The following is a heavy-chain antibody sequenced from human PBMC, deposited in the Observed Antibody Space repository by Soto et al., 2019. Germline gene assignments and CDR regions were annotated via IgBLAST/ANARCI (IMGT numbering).Heavy chain of an antibody. J-gene: IGHJ4*02. CDR3: ARDVGYGVFSAALLD. D-gene: IGHD4-17*01. CDR1: GGTFSSHS. V-gene: IGHV1-69*01. Sequence: VQLMQSGAEVKQPGSSVKVSCKASGGTFSSHSINWVRQAPGQGLEWMGGIITLFGTANYAQNFQGRVTITADQSTSTAYMELNSLRSDDTAVYYCARDVGYGVFSAALLDWGEGTLVTVSS. CDR2: IITLFGTA.